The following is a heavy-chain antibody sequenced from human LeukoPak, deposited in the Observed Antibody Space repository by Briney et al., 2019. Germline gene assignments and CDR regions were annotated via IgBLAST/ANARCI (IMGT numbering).Heavy chain of an antibody. J-gene: IGHJ4*02. CDR1: GYTFTGYY. Sequence: ASVTVFCKASGYTFTGYYMHWVRQAPGQGLEWMGWINPNSGGTNYAQKFQGRVTMTRDTSISTAYMELSRLRSDDTAVYYCAREGTVVVVAATAGAPFDYWGQGTLVTVSS. CDR3: AREGTVVVVAATAGAPFDY. D-gene: IGHD2-15*01. V-gene: IGHV1-2*02. CDR2: INPNSGGT.